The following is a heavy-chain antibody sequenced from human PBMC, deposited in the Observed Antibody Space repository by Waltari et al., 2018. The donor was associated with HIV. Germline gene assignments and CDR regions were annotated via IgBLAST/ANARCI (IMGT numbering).Heavy chain of an antibody. CDR3: ATTTTTTYFS. CDR1: GFTFRSTW. Sequence: EVQLVESGGGLVQPGESLRLSCGASGFTFRSTWMHWVRQAHGGGLVWVSRVNPDGSGTSYADSVKGRFTISRDNAKNTVYLQMNSLRAEDTAVYYCATTTTTTYFSWGQGTLVTVSS. V-gene: IGHV3-74*03. CDR2: VNPDGSGT. D-gene: IGHD1-1*01. J-gene: IGHJ5*02.